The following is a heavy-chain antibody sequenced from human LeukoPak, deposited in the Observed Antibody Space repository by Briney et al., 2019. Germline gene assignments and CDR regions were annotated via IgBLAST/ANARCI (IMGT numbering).Heavy chain of an antibody. V-gene: IGHV4-4*02. CDR2: ISHSGST. Sequence: SETLSLTCAVSGGSISSNNWWTWVRQPPGKGLEWIGEISHSGSTNYNPSLESRVTISVDKSKNQFSLKLSSVTAADTAVYYCARGALNCTNGVCSHPYYYYGMDVWGQGTTVTVSS. D-gene: IGHD2-8*01. J-gene: IGHJ6*02. CDR1: GGSISSNNW. CDR3: ARGALNCTNGVCSHPYYYYGMDV.